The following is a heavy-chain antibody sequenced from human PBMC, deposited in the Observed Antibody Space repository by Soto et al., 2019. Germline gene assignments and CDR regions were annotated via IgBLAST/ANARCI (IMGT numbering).Heavy chain of an antibody. CDR3: AKVRGMAVTTTGAFDL. V-gene: IGHV3-23*01. D-gene: IGHD6-19*01. CDR1: GFTFRSYD. CDR2: ISGSGGST. J-gene: IGHJ3*01. Sequence: GGSLRLSCAASGFTFRSYDMTWVRQAPGKGLEWVSGISGSGGSTNYANSVKGRFTISRDNPKNTLYLQMSSLRAEDTAVYFCAKVRGMAVTTTGAFDLWGQGTMVTVSS.